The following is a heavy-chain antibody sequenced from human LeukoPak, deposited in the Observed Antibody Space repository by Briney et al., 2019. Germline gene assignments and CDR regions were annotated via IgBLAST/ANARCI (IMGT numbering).Heavy chain of an antibody. D-gene: IGHD2-21*02. CDR3: ARTHIVVVTAISIGFDP. J-gene: IGHJ5*02. CDR1: GYTFTSYG. CDR2: ISAYNGNT. Sequence: ASVKVSCKASGYTFTSYGISWVRQAPGQGLEWMGWISAYNGNTNYAQKLQGRVTMTTDTSTSTAYMELRSLRSDDTAVCYCARTHIVVVTAISIGFDPWGQGTLVTVSS. V-gene: IGHV1-18*01.